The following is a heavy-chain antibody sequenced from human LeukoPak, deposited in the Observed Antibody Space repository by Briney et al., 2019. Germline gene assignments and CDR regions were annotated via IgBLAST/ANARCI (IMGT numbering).Heavy chain of an antibody. V-gene: IGHV1-18*01. CDR2: ISAHNGNT. J-gene: IGHJ4*02. D-gene: IGHD3-3*01. Sequence: ASVKVSXKASGYTFTSYGISWVRQAPGQGLEWMGWISAHNGNTNYAQKLQGRVTVTTDTSTSTAYMELRSLRSDDTAVYYCARVPSNPNYDFWSGYYFDYWGPGTLVTVSS. CDR3: ARVPSNPNYDFWSGYYFDY. CDR1: GYTFTSYG.